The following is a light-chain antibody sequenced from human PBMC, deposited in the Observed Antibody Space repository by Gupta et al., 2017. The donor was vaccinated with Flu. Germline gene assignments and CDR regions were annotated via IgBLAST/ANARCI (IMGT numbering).Light chain of an antibody. Sequence: DIVMTQSQLFLPVTPGEPASISCRSSKGNYYLDWYLQKPEQSQQLIIYGGSKSACGATDWISGSGEVKDFTLKSSGGEDEDVGVYYVTQDLSTVTFGGGTKVEIK. CDR1: KGNYY. J-gene: IGKJ4*01. CDR3: TQDLSTVT. CDR2: GGS. V-gene: IGKV2-28*01.